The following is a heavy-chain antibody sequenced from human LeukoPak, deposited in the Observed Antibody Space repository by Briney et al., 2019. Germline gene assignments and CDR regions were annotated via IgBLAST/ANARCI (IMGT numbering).Heavy chain of an antibody. D-gene: IGHD2-2*01. CDR3: ARWARDCSSTSCYLGDY. CDR2: IYHSGST. J-gene: IGHJ4*02. CDR1: GGSISSGGYS. Sequence: SETLSLTCAVSGGSISSGGYSWSWIRQPPGKGLEWIGYIYHSGSTYYNPSLKSRVTISVDRSKNQFSLELSSVTAADTAVYYCARWARDCSSTSCYLGDYWGQGTLVTVSS. V-gene: IGHV4-30-2*01.